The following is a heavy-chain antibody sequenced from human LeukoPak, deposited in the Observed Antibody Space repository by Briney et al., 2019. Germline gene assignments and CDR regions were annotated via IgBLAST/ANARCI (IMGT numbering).Heavy chain of an antibody. J-gene: IGHJ5*02. CDR2: IYSSGST. CDR1: GGSTSSYY. CDR3: ARGAYGSGSTNWFDP. V-gene: IGHV4-4*07. D-gene: IGHD3-10*01. Sequence: SETLSLTCTVSGGSTSSYYWSWIRQPAGKGLEWIGRIYSSGSTDYNSSLKSRVTMSVDMSKNQFSLKLSSVTAADTAVYYCARGAYGSGSTNWFDPWGQGTLVTVSS.